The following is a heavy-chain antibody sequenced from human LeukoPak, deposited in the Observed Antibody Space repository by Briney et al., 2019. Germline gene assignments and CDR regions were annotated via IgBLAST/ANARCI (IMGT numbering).Heavy chain of an antibody. CDR2: IRYDGSNK. J-gene: IGHJ3*02. Sequence: GGSLRLSCAASGFTFSSYGMHWVRQAPGKGLEWVAFIRYDGSNKYYADSVKGRFTISRDNSKNTLYLQMNSLRAEDTAVYYCAKDGGSYYDFWSGPGAFDIWGQGTMVTVSS. V-gene: IGHV3-30*02. CDR3: AKDGGSYYDFWSGPGAFDI. CDR1: GFTFSSYG. D-gene: IGHD3-3*01.